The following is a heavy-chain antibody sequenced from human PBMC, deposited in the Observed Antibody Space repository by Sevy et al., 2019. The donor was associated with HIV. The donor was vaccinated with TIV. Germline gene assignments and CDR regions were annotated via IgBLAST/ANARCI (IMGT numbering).Heavy chain of an antibody. J-gene: IGHJ3*02. D-gene: IGHD2-2*01. CDR1: GGSFSGYY. Sequence: SETLSLTCAVYGGSFSGYYWSWIRQPPGKGLEWIGEINHGGSTNYNPSLKSRVTISLDTSKNQFSLKLTSMTAADTALYYCARHCSSIICSHVFDIWGQGTMVTVSS. CDR2: INHGGST. V-gene: IGHV4-34*01. CDR3: ARHCSSIICSHVFDI.